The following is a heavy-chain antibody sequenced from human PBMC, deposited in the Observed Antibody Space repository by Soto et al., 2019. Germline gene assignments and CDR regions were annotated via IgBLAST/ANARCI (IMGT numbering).Heavy chain of an antibody. CDR3: ARDSGGLAAAGISDYYYGMDV. D-gene: IGHD6-13*01. V-gene: IGHV1-69*13. CDR1: GGTFSSYA. CDR2: IIPIFGTA. Sequence: SVKVSCKASGGTFSSYAISWVRQAPGQGLEWMGGIIPIFGTANYAQKFQGRVTITADESTSTAYMELSSLRSEDTAVYYCARDSGGLAAAGISDYYYGMDVWGQGTTVTVSS. J-gene: IGHJ6*02.